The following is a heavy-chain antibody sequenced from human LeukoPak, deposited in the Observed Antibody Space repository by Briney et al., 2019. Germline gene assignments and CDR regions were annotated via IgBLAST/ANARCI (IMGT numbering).Heavy chain of an antibody. Sequence: GGSLRLPCAASGFSFGGYAMHWVRQAPGKGLDWVAFIRYDGADTYYADSVKGRFTVSRDNSKNTLYLQMNSLTAEDTALYYCAKEGGGRTFDYWGQGTLVTVSS. CDR1: GFSFGGYA. J-gene: IGHJ4*02. CDR3: AKEGGGRTFDY. D-gene: IGHD4-23*01. V-gene: IGHV3-30*02. CDR2: IRYDGADT.